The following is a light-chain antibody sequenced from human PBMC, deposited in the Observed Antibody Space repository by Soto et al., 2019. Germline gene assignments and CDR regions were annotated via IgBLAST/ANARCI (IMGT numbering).Light chain of an antibody. V-gene: IGLV2-14*01. CDR2: DVS. CDR1: SRDVGGYNY. Sequence: QSDLTRHASVSGSPGQSITLSCTGTSRDVGGYNYVSWYQQHPGKAPKLMIYDVSNRPSGVSNRFSGSKSGNTASLTVSGLQAEDEADYYCSSYTSSSTLVFGGGTKVTVL. CDR3: SSYTSSSTLV. J-gene: IGLJ2*01.